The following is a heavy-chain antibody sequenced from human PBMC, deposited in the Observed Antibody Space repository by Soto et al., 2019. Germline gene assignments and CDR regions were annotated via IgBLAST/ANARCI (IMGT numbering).Heavy chain of an antibody. Sequence: ASVKVSCKASGYTFTSYYIHWVRQAPGQGLEWMGTINPSGGSTSYAQKYQGRVTMTRDTSTSTVYMDLSSLRSEDTAVYYCARLNSNFYDSSGYYTYWGQGTLVTVSS. D-gene: IGHD3-22*01. V-gene: IGHV1-46*01. CDR1: GYTFTSYY. J-gene: IGHJ4*02. CDR2: INPSGGST. CDR3: ARLNSNFYDSSGYYTY.